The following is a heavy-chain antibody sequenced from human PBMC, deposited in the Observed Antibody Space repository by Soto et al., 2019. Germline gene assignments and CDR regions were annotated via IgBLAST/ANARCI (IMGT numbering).Heavy chain of an antibody. CDR1: GGTFSSYA. CDR3: ARDYGSGIYYFDY. Sequence: RASVKVSCKASGGTFSSYAISWVRQAPGQGLEWMGGIIPIFGTANYAQKFQGRVTITADKSTSTAYMELSSLRSEDTAVYYCARDYGSGIYYFDYWGQGTLVTVSS. J-gene: IGHJ4*02. V-gene: IGHV1-69*06. CDR2: IIPIFGTA. D-gene: IGHD3-10*01.